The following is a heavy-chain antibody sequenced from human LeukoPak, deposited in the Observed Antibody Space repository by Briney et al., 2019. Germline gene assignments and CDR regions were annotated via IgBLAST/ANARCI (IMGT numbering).Heavy chain of an antibody. CDR3: ARMISSGSYLAWFDP. J-gene: IGHJ5*02. CDR1: GGSISSYY. D-gene: IGHD1-26*01. V-gene: IGHV4-4*07. CDR2: IYTSGST. Sequence: SETLSLTCTVSGGSISSYYWSWIRQPAGKGLDWIGRIYTSGSTTYNPSLKSRVTMSVDTSKNQFSLKLSSVTAADTAVYYCARMISSGSYLAWFDPWGQGTLVTVSS.